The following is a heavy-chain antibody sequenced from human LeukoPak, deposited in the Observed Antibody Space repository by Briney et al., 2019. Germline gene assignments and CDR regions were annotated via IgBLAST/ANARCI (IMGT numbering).Heavy chain of an antibody. Sequence: ASVKVSCKAPGGTFSSYAISWVRQAPGQGLEWMGGIIPIFGTANYAQKFQGRVTITTDESTSTAYMELSSLRSEDTAVYYCAREGDTAMADDYWGQGTLVTVSS. CDR2: IIPIFGTA. CDR1: GGTFSSYA. J-gene: IGHJ4*02. CDR3: AREGDTAMADDY. D-gene: IGHD5-18*01. V-gene: IGHV1-69*05.